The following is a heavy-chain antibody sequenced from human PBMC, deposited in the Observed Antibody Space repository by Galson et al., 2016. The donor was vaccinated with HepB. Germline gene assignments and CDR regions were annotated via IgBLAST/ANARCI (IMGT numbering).Heavy chain of an antibody. CDR1: GGSLSGHY. Sequence: TLSLTCAVYGGSLSGHYWSWIRQPPGKGLEWIGEINHSGSTNYNSSLKSRVTISVDTSKNQFSLKLSSVTATDTAIYYCARGLTLDYWGQGTLVTVSS. CDR2: INHSGST. CDR3: ARGLTLDY. V-gene: IGHV4-34*01. J-gene: IGHJ4*02.